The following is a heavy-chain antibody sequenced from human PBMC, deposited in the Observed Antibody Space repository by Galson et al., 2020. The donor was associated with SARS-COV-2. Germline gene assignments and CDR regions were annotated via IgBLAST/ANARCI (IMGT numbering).Heavy chain of an antibody. V-gene: IGHV3-30-3*01. CDR3: ARDLKGPYRSSGWLYYYYGMDV. CDR1: GFTFSSYA. D-gene: IGHD6-19*01. Sequence: GESLKISCAASGFTFSSYAMHWVRQAPGEGLEWVAVISYDGSNKYYADSVKGRFTISRDNSKTTLYLQLNSLRAEDTAVYYCARDLKGPYRSSGWLYYYYGMDVWGQGTTVTVSS. J-gene: IGHJ6*02. CDR2: ISYDGSNK.